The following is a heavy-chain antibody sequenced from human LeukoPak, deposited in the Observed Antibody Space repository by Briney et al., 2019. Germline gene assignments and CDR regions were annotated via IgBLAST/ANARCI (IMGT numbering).Heavy chain of an antibody. CDR1: GYTLTELS. J-gene: IGHJ4*02. V-gene: IGHV1-24*01. CDR2: FDPEDGET. D-gene: IGHD6-19*01. Sequence: GASVKVSCKVSGYTLTELSTHWVRQAPGKGLEWKGGFDPEDGETIYAQKFQGRVTMTEDTSTDTAYMELSSLRSEDTAVYYCATPRDSWLALGYWGQGTLVTVSS. CDR3: ATPRDSWLALGY.